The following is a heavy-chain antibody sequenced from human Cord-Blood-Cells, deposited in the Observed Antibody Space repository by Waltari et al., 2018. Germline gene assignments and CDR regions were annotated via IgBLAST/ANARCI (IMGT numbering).Heavy chain of an antibody. D-gene: IGHD6-6*01. CDR1: GYTFTSYA. J-gene: IGHJ4*02. Sequence: QVQLVQSGSALKKPGASVKVSCKASGYTFTSYAMNWLRQAPGQGLEWMGWSNTHPGNPTLPLAFTGRFVFSLATSVRTSYLQLSCLQDADSAVYYCARDGYSSSYSVYWAQGTLVTVSS. CDR2: SNTHPGNP. CDR3: ARDGYSSSYSVY. V-gene: IGHV7-4-1*02.